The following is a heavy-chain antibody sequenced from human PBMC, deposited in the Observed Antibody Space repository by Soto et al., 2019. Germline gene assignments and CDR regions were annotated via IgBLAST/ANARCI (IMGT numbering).Heavy chain of an antibody. CDR2: ISNSSSTI. D-gene: IGHD3-9*01. J-gene: IGHJ4*02. CDR1: GFTFSTCN. Sequence: PGGSLRLSCTASGFTFSTCNINWVRQAPGKGLEWVSYISNSSSTIYYSDSVKGRFTISRDNAKSSLYLQMNSLRDDDTAVYYCARAQIRYFDWLLDYWGQGTLVTVSS. CDR3: ARAQIRYFDWLLDY. V-gene: IGHV3-48*02.